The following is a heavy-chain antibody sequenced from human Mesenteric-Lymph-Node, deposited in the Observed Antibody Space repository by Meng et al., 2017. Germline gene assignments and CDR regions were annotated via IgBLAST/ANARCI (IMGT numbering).Heavy chain of an antibody. Sequence: QVQLVQFGAEVKKPGASVKVSCRASGYSFTNYYIHWVRQAPGQGLEWMGRINPNSGGTNYAQKFQGRVTMTRDTSISTAYMELSRLTSDDTAVYYCATYTSRTWFDPWGQGTLVTVSS. CDR2: INPNSGGT. J-gene: IGHJ5*02. V-gene: IGHV1-2*06. CDR3: ATYTSRTWFDP. CDR1: GYSFTNYY.